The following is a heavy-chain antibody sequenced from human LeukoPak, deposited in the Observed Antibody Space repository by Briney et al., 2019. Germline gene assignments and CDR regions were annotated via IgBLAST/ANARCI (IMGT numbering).Heavy chain of an antibody. CDR1: GFIFSTYW. J-gene: IGHJ5*02. Sequence: GSLRLSCAASGFIFSTYWMCWVRQAPGKGLEWMGIIYPGDSDTRYSPSFQGQVTISADKSIDTAYLQWSSLRASDTAMYYCATTIGSSTWFDPWGQGTLVTVSS. CDR2: IYPGDSDT. D-gene: IGHD2-15*01. CDR3: ATTIGSSTWFDP. V-gene: IGHV5-51*01.